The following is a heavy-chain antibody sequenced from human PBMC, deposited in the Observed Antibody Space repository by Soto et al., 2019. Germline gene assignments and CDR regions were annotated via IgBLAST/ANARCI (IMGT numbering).Heavy chain of an antibody. D-gene: IGHD3-22*01. CDR3: ARRLYYDSSGFEGGGMDV. CDR2: IYYSGTT. Sequence: SETLSLACTVSGGSMSSSSYYWGWIRQPPGKGLEWIGSIYYSGTTYYNPSLKSRVTISVDTSKNQFSLKLSSVTAADTAVYYCARRLYYDSSGFEGGGMDVWGQGTTVTVSS. CDR1: GGSMSSSSYY. J-gene: IGHJ6*02. V-gene: IGHV4-39*01.